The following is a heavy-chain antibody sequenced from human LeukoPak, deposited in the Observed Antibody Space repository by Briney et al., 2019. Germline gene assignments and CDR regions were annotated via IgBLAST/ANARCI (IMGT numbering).Heavy chain of an antibody. Sequence: RPGGSLRLSCAASGFPFDDYGMSWVRQAPGKGLEWVCGINWNGGSTGYADSVKGRFTISRDNAKNSLYLQMNSLRAEDTALYYCARDQYYYDSSGYYREYFQHWGQGTLVTVSS. CDR2: INWNGGST. V-gene: IGHV3-20*04. D-gene: IGHD3-22*01. CDR1: GFPFDDYG. CDR3: ARDQYYYDSSGYYREYFQH. J-gene: IGHJ1*01.